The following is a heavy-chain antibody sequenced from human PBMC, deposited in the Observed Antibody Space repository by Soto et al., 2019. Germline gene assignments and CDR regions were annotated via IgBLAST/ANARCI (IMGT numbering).Heavy chain of an antibody. V-gene: IGHV3-53*01. CDR2: FLIGGDT. J-gene: IGHJ3*01. CDR1: GFVVADYY. Sequence: PRLSCAASGFVVADYYMSWVRQAPGKGLEWVAVFLIGGDTHYGESVKGRFTISRDNSKNTLYLQMNSLRAEDTAVYYCAREPLWSGPLPLDAFDLWGQGTMVTVSS. D-gene: IGHD3-3*01. CDR3: AREPLWSGPLPLDAFDL.